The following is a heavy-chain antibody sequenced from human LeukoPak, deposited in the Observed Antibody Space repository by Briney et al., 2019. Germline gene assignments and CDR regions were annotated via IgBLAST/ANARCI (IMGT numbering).Heavy chain of an antibody. V-gene: IGHV4-39*01. CDR3: ARLSAYDILTGYYPYYFDY. CDR1: GGSISSSSYY. J-gene: IGHJ4*02. D-gene: IGHD3-9*01. CDR2: IYYSGST. Sequence: SETLSLTCTVSGGSISSSSYYWGWIRQPPGKGLEWIGSIYYSGSTYYNPSLKSRVTISVDTSKNQFSLKLSSVTAADTAVYYCARLSAYDILTGYYPYYFDYWGQGTLVTVSS.